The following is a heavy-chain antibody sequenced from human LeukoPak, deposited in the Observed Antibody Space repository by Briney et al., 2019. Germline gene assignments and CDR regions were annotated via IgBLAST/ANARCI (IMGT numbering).Heavy chain of an antibody. J-gene: IGHJ4*02. CDR1: GFTFSSYW. V-gene: IGHV3-74*01. D-gene: IGHD2-15*01. CDR3: AKRAPCSGGSCYFDY. Sequence: GGSLRLSCAASGFTFSSYWMHWVRQAPGKGLVWVSRINSDGSSTSYADSVKGRFTISRDNAKNTLYLQMNSLRAEDTAVYYCAKRAPCSGGSCYFDYWGQGTLVTVSS. CDR2: INSDGSST.